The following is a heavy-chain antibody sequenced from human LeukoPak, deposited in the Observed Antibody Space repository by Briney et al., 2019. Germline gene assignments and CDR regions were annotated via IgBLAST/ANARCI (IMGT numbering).Heavy chain of an antibody. Sequence: ASVKVSCKASGGTFSSYAISWVRQAPGQGLEWMGGFIPIFGTANYAQKFQGRVTITTDESTSTAYMELSSLRSEDTAVYYCASGPIMTTVTTPSDYWGQGTLVTVSS. CDR3: ASGPIMTTVTTPSDY. V-gene: IGHV1-69*05. D-gene: IGHD4-11*01. J-gene: IGHJ4*02. CDR2: FIPIFGTA. CDR1: GGTFSSYA.